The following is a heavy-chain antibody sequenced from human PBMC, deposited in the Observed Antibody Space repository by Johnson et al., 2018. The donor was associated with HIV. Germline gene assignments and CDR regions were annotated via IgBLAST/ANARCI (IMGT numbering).Heavy chain of an antibody. CDR1: GFTFSSYD. J-gene: IGHJ3*02. CDR3: ARGGEKGAFDI. Sequence: MLLVESGGGVVQPGKSLKVSCAASGFTFSSYDMHWVRQAPGKGLEWVGRIRNKANSYTTEYAASVKGRFTILRDDSKNSLYLQMNSLKTEDTAVYYCARGGEKGAFDIWGQGTMVTVSS. CDR2: IRNKANSYTT. D-gene: IGHD7-27*01. V-gene: IGHV3-72*01.